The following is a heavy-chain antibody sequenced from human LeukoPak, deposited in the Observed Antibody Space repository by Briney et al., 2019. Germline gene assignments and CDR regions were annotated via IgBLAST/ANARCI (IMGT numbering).Heavy chain of an antibody. CDR3: ARGPGSRGYSDNWFDP. Sequence: ASVKVSCKASGYTFTSYDINWVRQATGQGLEWMGWMNPNSGNTGYAQKFQGRVTMTRNTSISTAYMELSSLRSEDTAVYYCARGPGSRGYSDNWFDPWGQGTLVTVSS. D-gene: IGHD5-24*01. J-gene: IGHJ5*02. CDR2: MNPNSGNT. V-gene: IGHV1-8*01. CDR1: GYTFTSYD.